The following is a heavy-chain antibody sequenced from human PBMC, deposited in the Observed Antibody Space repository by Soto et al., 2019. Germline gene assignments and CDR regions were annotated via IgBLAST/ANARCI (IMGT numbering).Heavy chain of an antibody. D-gene: IGHD3-16*01. CDR3: ARGPYYDLIWNYYYMDV. Sequence: QVQLQESGPGLVKPSETLSLSCSVSGGSISGHYWSWVRQTPGKGLEWIGYMYYSGSTNYNPSLKSRVTFSVYTSKNLFSMRLTSVTAADTAVYYCARGPYYDLIWNYYYMDVWGKGTTVTVSS. CDR2: MYYSGST. J-gene: IGHJ6*03. V-gene: IGHV4-59*08. CDR1: GGSISGHY.